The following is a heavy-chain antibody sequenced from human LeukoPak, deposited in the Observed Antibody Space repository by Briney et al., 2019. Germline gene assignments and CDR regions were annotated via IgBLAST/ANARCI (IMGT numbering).Heavy chain of an antibody. Sequence: GGSLRLSCAASGFTFSSYGMSWVRQAPGKGLEWVSAISGSGGSTYYADSVKGRLTISRDNSKNTLYLQMNSLRAEDTAVYYCAKDSGYDNYFDYWGQGTLVTVS. J-gene: IGHJ4*02. CDR3: AKDSGYDNYFDY. CDR1: GFTFSSYG. CDR2: ISGSGGST. V-gene: IGHV3-23*01. D-gene: IGHD5-12*01.